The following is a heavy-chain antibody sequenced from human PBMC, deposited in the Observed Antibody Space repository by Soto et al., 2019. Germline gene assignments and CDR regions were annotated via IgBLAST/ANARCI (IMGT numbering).Heavy chain of an antibody. V-gene: IGHV3-23*01. Sequence: PRGSLRLSCAASGVTFSSESMSWVRQAPGKGLEWVSTIYGNGGSTYYADSVKGRFTISRDNSKNTLFLQMNSLRAEDTAVYYCAKGRIPMVGMDVWGQGTMVTVSS. D-gene: IGHD2-8*01. CDR1: GVTFSSES. CDR2: IYGNGGST. J-gene: IGHJ6*02. CDR3: AKGRIPMVGMDV.